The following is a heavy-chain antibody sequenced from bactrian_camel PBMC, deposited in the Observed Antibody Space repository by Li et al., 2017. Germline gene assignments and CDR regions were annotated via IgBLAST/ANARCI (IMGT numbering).Heavy chain of an antibody. J-gene: IGHJ4*01. CDR2: INSDGDST. Sequence: QVQLVESGGGLVQPGGSLRLSCATSGYTSSNYGMNWVRQAPGKGPEWVSQINSDGDSTSYSDSAKGRFTASRDNAKNTLSLQLNSLKSEDTALYYCATGGSRPGTGAYWAQGTQVTVS. D-gene: IGHD2*01. V-gene: IGHV3S33*01. CDR3: ATGGSRPGTGAY. CDR1: GYTSSNYG.